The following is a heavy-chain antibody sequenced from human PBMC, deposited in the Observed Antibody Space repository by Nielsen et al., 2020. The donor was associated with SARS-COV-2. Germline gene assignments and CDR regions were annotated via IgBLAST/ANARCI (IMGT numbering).Heavy chain of an antibody. V-gene: IGHV3-9*01. CDR1: GFTFDDYA. J-gene: IGHJ6*02. D-gene: IGHD3-16*01. Sequence: GGSLRLSCAASGFTFDDYAMHWVRQAPGEGLEWVSGISWNSGSIGYADSVKGRFTISRDNAKNSLYLQMNSLRAEDTALYYCAKVGGDTEDYYYGMDVWGQGTTVTVSS. CDR3: AKVGGDTEDYYYGMDV. CDR2: ISWNSGSI.